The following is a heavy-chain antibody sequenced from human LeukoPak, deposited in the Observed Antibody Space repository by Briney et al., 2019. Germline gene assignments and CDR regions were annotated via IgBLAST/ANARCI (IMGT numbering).Heavy chain of an antibody. J-gene: IGHJ4*02. CDR2: ITGSGGST. CDR3: ARDRVNWNDVGGLFDY. V-gene: IGHV3-23*01. D-gene: IGHD1-1*01. Sequence: GGSLRLSCAASGFTFSSYAMSWVRQAPGKGLEWVSGITGSGGSTSYADSVKGRFTFSRDNSKNTLYLQMNSLRAEDTAVYYCARDRVNWNDVGGLFDYWGQGTLVTVSS. CDR1: GFTFSSYA.